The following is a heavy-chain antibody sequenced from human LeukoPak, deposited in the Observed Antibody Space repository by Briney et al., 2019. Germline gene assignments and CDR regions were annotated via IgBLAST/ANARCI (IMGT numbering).Heavy chain of an antibody. Sequence: GGSLRLSCAASGFTFSSYGMHWVRQAPGKGLEWVAFIRYDGSNKYYADSMKGRFTISRDNSKNTLYLQMNSLRAEDTAVYYCAANLYGDYVDLPGYWGQGTLVTVSS. J-gene: IGHJ4*02. CDR1: GFTFSSYG. V-gene: IGHV3-30*02. D-gene: IGHD4-17*01. CDR2: IRYDGSNK. CDR3: AANLYGDYVDLPGY.